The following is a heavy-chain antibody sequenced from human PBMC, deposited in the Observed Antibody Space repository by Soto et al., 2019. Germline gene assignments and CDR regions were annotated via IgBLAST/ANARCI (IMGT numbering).Heavy chain of an antibody. CDR3: ASPQQWLGQRGDFDY. CDR2: IRQDGSDK. J-gene: IGHJ4*02. CDR1: GFTFSSYW. V-gene: IGHV3-7*05. D-gene: IGHD6-19*01. Sequence: EVQLVESGGGLVQPGGSVRLSCAASGFTFSSYWMSWVRQAPGKGLEWVANIRQDGSDKYYVDSVKGRFTISRDNSKNSLYLQMNSLRAEDTAIYYRASPQQWLGQRGDFDYWGQGTLVTVSS.